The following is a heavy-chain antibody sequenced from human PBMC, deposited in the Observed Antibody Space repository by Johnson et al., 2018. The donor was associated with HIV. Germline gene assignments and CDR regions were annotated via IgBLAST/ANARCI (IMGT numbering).Heavy chain of an antibody. CDR2: IRYDGSKK. V-gene: IGHV3-30*02. CDR1: GFTFSSYG. Sequence: QVQLVESGGGVVQPGGSLRLSCAASGFTFSSYGMHWVRQAPGKGLEWVAFIRYDGSKKYYVDSVKGRFTISRDNSKNTLYLQMNSLRAEDTAVYYCAAPPERTGADDAFDIWGQGTMVTVSS. J-gene: IGHJ3*02. CDR3: AAPPERTGADDAFDI. D-gene: IGHD1-1*01.